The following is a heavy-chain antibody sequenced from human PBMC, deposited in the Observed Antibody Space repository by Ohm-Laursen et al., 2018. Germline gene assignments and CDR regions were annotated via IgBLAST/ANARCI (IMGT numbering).Heavy chain of an antibody. Sequence: SLRLSCTASAFTFSNYEMNWVRQAPGKGLEWVSYISSSGSTIYYADSVKGRFTISRDNAKNSLYLQMNSLRAEDTAVYYCARVSRGTLQSPWGQGTLVTVSS. CDR3: ARVSRGTLQSP. D-gene: IGHD5-24*01. V-gene: IGHV3-48*03. J-gene: IGHJ5*02. CDR2: ISSSGSTI. CDR1: AFTFSNYE.